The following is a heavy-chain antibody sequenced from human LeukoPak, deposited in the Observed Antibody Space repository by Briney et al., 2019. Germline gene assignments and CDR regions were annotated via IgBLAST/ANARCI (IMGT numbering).Heavy chain of an antibody. CDR1: AGSISSGGYY. CDR3: VRVYDDILTGYLFDP. J-gene: IGHJ5*02. CDR2: IYYSGST. D-gene: IGHD3-9*01. Sequence: SQTLPLTCTVSAGSISSGGYYWGWIRQHPGKGLEWIGYIYYSGSTYYNPSLKSRVAISVDTSKNHFSLKLSSVTAADTAVYYCVRVYDDILTGYLFDPWGQGTLVTVSS. V-gene: IGHV4-31*03.